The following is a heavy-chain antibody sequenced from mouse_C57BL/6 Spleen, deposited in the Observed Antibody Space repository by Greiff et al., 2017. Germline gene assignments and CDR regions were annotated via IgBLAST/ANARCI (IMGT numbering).Heavy chain of an antibody. V-gene: IGHV14-4*01. Sequence: EVKLVESGAELVRPGASVKLSCTASGFNIKDDYMHWVKQRPEQGLEWIGWIDPENGDTEYASKFQGKATITADTSSNTAYLQLSSLTSEDTAVYYCTFLYGTTGWYFDVWGTGTTVTVSS. J-gene: IGHJ1*03. CDR2: IDPENGDT. CDR3: TFLYGTTGWYFDV. CDR1: GFNIKDDY. D-gene: IGHD2-1*01.